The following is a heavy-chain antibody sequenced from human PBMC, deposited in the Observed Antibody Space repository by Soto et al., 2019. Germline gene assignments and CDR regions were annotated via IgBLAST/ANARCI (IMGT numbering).Heavy chain of an antibody. Sequence: GGSLRLSCAASGFTFSSYAMCWVRQAPGKGLEWVSSISVSGDRTFYADSVKGRFTISRDNSRNTLHLQMNSLRAEDTALYYCAKDGESITRNKPLDYWGQGTLVTVS. CDR1: GFTFSSYA. D-gene: IGHD2-2*01. CDR3: AKDGESITRNKPLDY. V-gene: IGHV3-23*01. CDR2: ISVSGDRT. J-gene: IGHJ4*02.